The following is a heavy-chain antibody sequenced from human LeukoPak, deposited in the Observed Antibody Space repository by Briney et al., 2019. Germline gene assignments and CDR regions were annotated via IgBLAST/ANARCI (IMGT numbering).Heavy chain of an antibody. J-gene: IGHJ4*02. CDR2: INSDGSST. CDR1: GFTFSSYE. D-gene: IGHD3-22*01. V-gene: IGHV3-74*01. Sequence: GGSLRLSCAASGFTFSSYEMNWVRQAPGKGLVWVSRINSDGSSTSYADSVKGRFTISRDNAKNTLYLRMNSLRAEDTAVYYCARDGDYYDSSGYYRYWGQGTLVTVSS. CDR3: ARDGDYYDSSGYYRY.